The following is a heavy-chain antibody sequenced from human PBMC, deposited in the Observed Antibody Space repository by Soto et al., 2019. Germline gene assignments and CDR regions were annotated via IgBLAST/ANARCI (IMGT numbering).Heavy chain of an antibody. D-gene: IGHD6-13*01. CDR1: GFTFSSYA. CDR2: ISGSGGST. CDR3: AKHERIAAAGTIYYYMDV. J-gene: IGHJ6*03. V-gene: IGHV3-23*01. Sequence: GSLRLSCAASGFTFSSYAMSWVRQAPGKGLEWVSAISGSGGSTYYADSVKGRFTISRDNSKNTLYLQMNSLRAEDTAVYYCAKHERIAAAGTIYYYMDVWGKGTTVTVSS.